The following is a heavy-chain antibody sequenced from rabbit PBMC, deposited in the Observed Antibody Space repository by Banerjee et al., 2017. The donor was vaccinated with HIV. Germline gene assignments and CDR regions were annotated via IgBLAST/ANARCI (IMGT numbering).Heavy chain of an antibody. CDR2: IGVGLGGT. Sequence: QERLVESGGGLVKPEGSLTLTCTTSGFSFSSGYCMCWVRQTPGKGLEWIGCIGVGLGGTNYASWAKGRFTHSKTSSTTVTLQMTSLTAADTATYFCARSGGSYYYFNLWGQGTLVTVS. V-gene: IGHV1S45*01. CDR1: GFSFSSGYC. D-gene: IGHD5-1*01. CDR3: ARSGGSYYYFNL. J-gene: IGHJ4*01.